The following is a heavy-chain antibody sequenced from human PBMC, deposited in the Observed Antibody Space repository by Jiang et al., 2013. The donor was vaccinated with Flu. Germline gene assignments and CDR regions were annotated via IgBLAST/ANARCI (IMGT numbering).Heavy chain of an antibody. CDR3: AKDFGVTKAFDF. V-gene: IGHV1-3*01. Sequence: SEKFQGRVTMTRDTSASTAYMELRSLRSEDTAVYYCAKDFGVTKAFDFWGQGTLVTVSS. J-gene: IGHJ3*01. D-gene: IGHD2-21*02.